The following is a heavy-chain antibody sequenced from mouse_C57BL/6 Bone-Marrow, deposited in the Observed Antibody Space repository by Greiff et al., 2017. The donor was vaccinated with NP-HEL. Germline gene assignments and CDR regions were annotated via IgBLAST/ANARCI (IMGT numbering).Heavy chain of an antibody. CDR2: INPNNGGT. Sequence: EVQLQQSGPELVKPGASVKISCKASGYTFTDYYMNWVKQSPGKSLEWIGDINPNNGGTSYNQKFKGKATLTVDKSSSTAYMELRSLTSEDSAVYYCARSPYYYGSSYGAMDYWGQGTSVTVSS. J-gene: IGHJ4*01. CDR3: ARSPYYYGSSYGAMDY. D-gene: IGHD1-1*01. V-gene: IGHV1-26*01. CDR1: GYTFTDYY.